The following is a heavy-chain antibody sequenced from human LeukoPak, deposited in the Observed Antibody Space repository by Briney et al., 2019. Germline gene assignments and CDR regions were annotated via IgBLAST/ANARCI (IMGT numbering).Heavy chain of an antibody. V-gene: IGHV4-4*07. Sequence: PSETLSLTCTVSGGSISSYYWSWIRQPAGKGLEWIGRIYTSGSTNYNPSLKSRVTMSVDTSKNQFSLKLSSVTAADTAVYYCARDVDFAAQSLVAFDIWGQGTMVTVSS. CDR1: GGSISSYY. J-gene: IGHJ3*02. D-gene: IGHD3-3*01. CDR2: IYTSGST. CDR3: ARDVDFAAQSLVAFDI.